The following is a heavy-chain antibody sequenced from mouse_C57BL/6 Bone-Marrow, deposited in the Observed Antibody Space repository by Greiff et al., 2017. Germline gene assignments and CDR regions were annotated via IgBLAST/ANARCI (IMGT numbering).Heavy chain of an antibody. J-gene: IGHJ3*01. D-gene: IGHD2-4*01. Sequence: QVQLQQPGAELVRPGSSVKLSCKASGYTFTSYWMDWVKQRPGQGLEWIGNIYPSDSETHYNQKFKDKATLTVDNSSSTAYMQLSSLTSEDSAVYYCARRGYDFAWFAYWGQGTLVTVSA. CDR1: GYTFTSYW. V-gene: IGHV1-61*01. CDR3: ARRGYDFAWFAY. CDR2: IYPSDSET.